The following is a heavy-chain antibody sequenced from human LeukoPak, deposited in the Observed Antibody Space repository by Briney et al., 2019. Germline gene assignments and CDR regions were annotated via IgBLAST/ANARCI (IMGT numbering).Heavy chain of an antibody. J-gene: IGHJ4*02. CDR2: ISGSGGST. V-gene: IGHV3-23*01. Sequence: GGSLRLSCAASGFTFSSYAMSWVRPAPGKGLEWVSAISGSGGSTYYADSVKGRFTISRDNSKNTLYLQMNSLRAEDTAVYYCAKDRHSSSWYYFDYWGQGTLVTVSS. CDR3: AKDRHSSSWYYFDY. D-gene: IGHD6-13*01. CDR1: GFTFSSYA.